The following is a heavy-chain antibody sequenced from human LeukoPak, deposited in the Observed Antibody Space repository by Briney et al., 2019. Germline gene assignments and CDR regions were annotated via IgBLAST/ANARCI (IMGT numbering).Heavy chain of an antibody. Sequence: GGSLRLSCAAFGFTFSSYGMHWVRQAPGRGLEWMAFIQYDGSNKFYADSVKGRFTISRDNSKNTLYLQMNSLRADDTAVYYCAKGFSPVTTEYYFDYWGQGTLVTVSS. J-gene: IGHJ4*02. D-gene: IGHD4-17*01. CDR2: IQYDGSNK. CDR1: GFTFSSYG. V-gene: IGHV3-30*02. CDR3: AKGFSPVTTEYYFDY.